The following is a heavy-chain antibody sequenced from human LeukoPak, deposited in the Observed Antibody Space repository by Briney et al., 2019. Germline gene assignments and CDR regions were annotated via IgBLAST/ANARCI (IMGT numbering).Heavy chain of an antibody. CDR2: IYTSGST. J-gene: IGHJ6*03. CDR3: ARVPAYCGGDCYPYYYYYMDV. V-gene: IGHV4-61*02. D-gene: IGHD2-21*02. Sequence: SDTLSLTCTVSGGSNNSGSYYWRWIRQPAGKGLEWIVRIYTSGSTNYNPSLKSRVTISVDTSKNQFSLKLSSVTAADTAVYYCARVPAYCGGDCYPYYYYYMDVWGKGTTVTVYS. CDR1: GGSNNSGSYY.